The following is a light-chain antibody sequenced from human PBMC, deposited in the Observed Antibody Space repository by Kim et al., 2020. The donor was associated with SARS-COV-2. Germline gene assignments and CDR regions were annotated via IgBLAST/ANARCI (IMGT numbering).Light chain of an antibody. CDR1: TGQRSYA. J-gene: IGLJ2*01. V-gene: IGLV4-69*01. Sequence: GASVKITCTLSTGQRSYAIERQQQQPEKGPRYLMKLNSGGSQSKGDGIPDRFSGSSSAAERYLTISRLQSEDEADYYCQTWGIAGVFGGGTQLTVL. CDR2: LNSGGSQ. CDR3: QTWGIAGV.